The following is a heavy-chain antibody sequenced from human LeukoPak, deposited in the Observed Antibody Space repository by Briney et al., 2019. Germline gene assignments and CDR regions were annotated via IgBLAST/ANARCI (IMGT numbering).Heavy chain of an antibody. V-gene: IGHV3-74*01. CDR3: ERDQPTYYDFWSGYYNHMDV. CDR2: INSDGSST. Sequence: GGSLRLSCAASGFTFSSYWLHWVRQAPGKGLVWVSRINSDGSSTSYADSVKGRFTISRDNAKKTLYLQMNSLRAEDTVVYYCERDQPTYYDFWSGYYNHMDVGGKGTTVTVPS. J-gene: IGHJ6*03. D-gene: IGHD3-3*01. CDR1: GFTFSSYW.